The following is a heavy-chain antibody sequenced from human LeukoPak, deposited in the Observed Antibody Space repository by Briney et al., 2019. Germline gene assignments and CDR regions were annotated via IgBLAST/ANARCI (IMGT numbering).Heavy chain of an antibody. Sequence: GASVKVSCKASGYTFTTYGITWVRQAPGQGLEWMGWISAYYGNTNYAQKLQGRVTMTTDTSTSTAYMELRSLRSDDTAVYYCATYSSSWYCFDYWGQGTLVTVSP. D-gene: IGHD6-13*01. J-gene: IGHJ4*02. V-gene: IGHV1-18*01. CDR2: ISAYYGNT. CDR3: ATYSSSWYCFDY. CDR1: GYTFTTYG.